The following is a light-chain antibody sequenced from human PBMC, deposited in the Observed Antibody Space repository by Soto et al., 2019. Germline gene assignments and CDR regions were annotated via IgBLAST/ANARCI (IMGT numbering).Light chain of an antibody. J-gene: IGKJ2*02. CDR3: QQYGGSFPWT. Sequence: EVVMTQSPASLSASPGERVTLSCRASQNIRSSLAWYHQKPGQAPRLLIYGASRRATGIPDRFSGSGSGTDFTLTISRLEPEDFGVYYCQQYGGSFPWTFGQGTKLEIK. CDR1: QNIRSS. V-gene: IGKV3-20*01. CDR2: GAS.